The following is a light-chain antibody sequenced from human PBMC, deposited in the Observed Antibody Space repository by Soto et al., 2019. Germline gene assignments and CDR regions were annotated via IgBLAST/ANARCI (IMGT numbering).Light chain of an antibody. J-gene: IGKJ2*01. CDR3: QQSYSLPYT. V-gene: IGKV1-39*01. CDR1: QSIDNF. Sequence: DIQMTQSPSSLSASVGDRVTITCRPSQSIDNFLNWYQQKPGKAPNLLIYAASSLQSGVSSRFSGSGSGTDFTLTISSLRPEDSATYYCQQSYSLPYTVGQGTKVDIK. CDR2: AAS.